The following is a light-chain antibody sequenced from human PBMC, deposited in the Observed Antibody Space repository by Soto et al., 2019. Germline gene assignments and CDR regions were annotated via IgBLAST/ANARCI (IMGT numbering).Light chain of an antibody. CDR1: QSVSSD. V-gene: IGKV3-15*01. J-gene: IGKJ1*01. Sequence: EIVMTQSPATLSVYKGERATLSCRASQSVSSDLAWYQQKPGQAPRLLIYGASTRATGIPARFSGSGSGTEFTLTISSLQSEDFAVYYCQQYNNWPPWTFGQGTKVDIK. CDR2: GAS. CDR3: QQYNNWPPWT.